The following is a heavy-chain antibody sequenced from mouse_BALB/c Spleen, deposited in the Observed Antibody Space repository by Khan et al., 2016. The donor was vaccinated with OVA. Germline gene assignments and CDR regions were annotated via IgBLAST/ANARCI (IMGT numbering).Heavy chain of an antibody. CDR1: GYTFTSYW. Sequence: DLVKPGASVKLSCKASGYTFTSYWINWINQRPGQGLEWIGRIAPGSGSTDYNEMFKGKATLTVDTSSSTVYIQLSSLSSEDSAVYFCARENYYGSSCYAMDYWGQGTSVTVSS. V-gene: IGHV1S41*01. CDR3: ARENYYGSSCYAMDY. CDR2: IAPGSGST. J-gene: IGHJ4*01. D-gene: IGHD1-1*01.